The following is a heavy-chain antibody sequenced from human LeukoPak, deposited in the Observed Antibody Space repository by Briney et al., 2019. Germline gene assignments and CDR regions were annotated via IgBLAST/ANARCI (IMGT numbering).Heavy chain of an antibody. CDR3: TRDPIMGVPDYFDY. Sequence: GGSLRLSCVTSGFNFAGSGFHWVRQAPGKGLEWVAFIRYDAINQYYADSVKGRFTISRDNSRNTLYLQLNSLRAEDTAVYYCTRDPIMGVPDYFDYWGQGTLVTVSS. CDR2: IRYDAINQ. V-gene: IGHV3-30*02. J-gene: IGHJ4*02. D-gene: IGHD1-26*01. CDR1: GFNFAGSG.